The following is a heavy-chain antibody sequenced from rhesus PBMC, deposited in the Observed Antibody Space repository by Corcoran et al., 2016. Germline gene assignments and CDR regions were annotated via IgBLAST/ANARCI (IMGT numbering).Heavy chain of an antibody. CDR3: ARGYCTSTTCWKEEYFEF. V-gene: IGHV4-73*01. CDR2: IYGNSAST. Sequence: QVQLQQWGEGLVKPSETLSLTCAVYGGSISGYYYWSWIRQPPGKGLEWIGYIYGNSASTNHNPPLKNRVTISKDTSKTQFSLKLSSVTAADTAVYYCARGYCTSTTCWKEEYFEFWGQGALVTVSS. J-gene: IGHJ1*01. D-gene: IGHD2-2*01. CDR1: GGSISGYYY.